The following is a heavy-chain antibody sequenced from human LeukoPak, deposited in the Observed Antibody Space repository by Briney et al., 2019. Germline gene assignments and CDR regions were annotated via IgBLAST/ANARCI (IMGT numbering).Heavy chain of an antibody. CDR2: INPNSGGT. J-gene: IGHJ4*02. D-gene: IGHD5-18*01. Sequence: GATVKVSCKASGYTFTGYYMHWVRQAPGQGLEWMGWINPNSGGTNYAQKFQGRVTMTRDTSISTAYMELSRLRSDDTAAYYCASERQSGYSYGYDDYWGQGTLVTVSS. CDR3: ASERQSGYSYGYDDY. V-gene: IGHV1-2*02. CDR1: GYTFTGYY.